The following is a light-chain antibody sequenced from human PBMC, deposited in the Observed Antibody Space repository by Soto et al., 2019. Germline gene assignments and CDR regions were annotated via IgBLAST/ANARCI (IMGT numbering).Light chain of an antibody. V-gene: IGKV1-5*01. CDR1: QSVRSW. CDR2: DAS. CDR3: QQYDNYPLT. Sequence: DIQMTQSPSTLSASVGDRVTITCRASQSVRSWLAWYQQKPGRAPKFLIYDASSLESGVPSRFSGSGPGTEFTLTISNLQPDDFATYYCQQYDNYPLTFGGGTKVDIK. J-gene: IGKJ4*01.